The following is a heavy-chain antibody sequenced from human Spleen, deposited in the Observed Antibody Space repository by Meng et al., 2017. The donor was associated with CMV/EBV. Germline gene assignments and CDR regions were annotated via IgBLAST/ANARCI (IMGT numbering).Heavy chain of an antibody. CDR1: GYTFTTYG. CDR3: ARDGPVVVAAVDY. Sequence: KASGYTFTTYGISWVRQAPGQGLEWMGWISAYNGDTNYARKLQDRVTMTTDTSTSTAYMELRSLRSDDTAVYYCARDGPVVVAAVDYWGQGTLVTVSS. V-gene: IGHV1-18*01. D-gene: IGHD2-15*01. J-gene: IGHJ4*02. CDR2: ISAYNGDT.